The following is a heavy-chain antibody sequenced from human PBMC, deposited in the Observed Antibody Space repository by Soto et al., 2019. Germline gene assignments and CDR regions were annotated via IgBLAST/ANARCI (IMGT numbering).Heavy chain of an antibody. V-gene: IGHV1-46*03. Sequence: ASVKVSCKASGYTFTSYYMHWVRQAPGQGLEWMGIINPSGGSTSYAQKFQGRVTITRDTSTSTVYMELSSLRSEDTAVYYCARVYDSSGYYYGAFDYWGQGTLVTVSS. CDR3: ARVYDSSGYYYGAFDY. CDR2: INPSGGST. CDR1: GYTFTSYY. J-gene: IGHJ4*02. D-gene: IGHD3-22*01.